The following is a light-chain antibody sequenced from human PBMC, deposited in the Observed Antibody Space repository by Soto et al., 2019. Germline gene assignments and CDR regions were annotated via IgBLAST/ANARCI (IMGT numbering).Light chain of an antibody. J-gene: IGKJ1*01. CDR1: QSISSY. Sequence: DIQMTQSPSSLSASVGDRVTITCRASQSISSYLNWYQQKPGKAPKLLIYAASSLQSGVPSRFSGSGSGTDFTLTISSLQPEDFATYYCKQRGTFGQGTKVDIK. CDR2: AAS. CDR3: KQRGT. V-gene: IGKV1-39*01.